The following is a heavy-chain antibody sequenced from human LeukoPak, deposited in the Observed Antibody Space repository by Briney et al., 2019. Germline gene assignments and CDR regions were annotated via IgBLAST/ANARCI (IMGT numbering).Heavy chain of an antibody. V-gene: IGHV4-4*02. D-gene: IGHD6-13*01. CDR2: IYHSGST. CDR1: GGSISSSNW. J-gene: IGHJ6*03. Sequence: SETLSLTCAVSGGSISSSNWWSWVRQPPGKGLEWIGEIYHSGSTNYNPSLKSRVTISVDKSKNQFSLKLSSVTAADTAVYYCARVLGAAAGYYYMDVWGKGTTVTVSS. CDR3: ARVLGAAAGYYYMDV.